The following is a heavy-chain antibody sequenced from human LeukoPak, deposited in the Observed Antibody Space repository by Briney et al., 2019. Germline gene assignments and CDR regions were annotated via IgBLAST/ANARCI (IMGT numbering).Heavy chain of an antibody. V-gene: IGHV1-69*13. CDR2: IIPIFGTA. CDR3: ARIDCSSTSCYPGHYYYGMDV. CDR1: GGTFSSYA. D-gene: IGHD2-2*01. Sequence: SVKVSCKASGGTFSSYAISGVRHAPGQGREWMGGIIPIFGTANYAQKFQGRVTITADEYTSTAYMELSSLRSEDTAVYYCARIDCSSTSCYPGHYYYGMDVWGKGTTVTVSS. J-gene: IGHJ6*04.